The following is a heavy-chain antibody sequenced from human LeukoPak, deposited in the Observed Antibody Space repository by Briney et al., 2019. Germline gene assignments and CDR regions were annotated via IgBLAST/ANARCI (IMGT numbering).Heavy chain of an antibody. D-gene: IGHD6-25*01. V-gene: IGHV3-21*01. Sequence: PGGSLRLSCAASEFTFSSHAMIWVRQAPGKGLEWISSITSSSSHIFYAGSVRGRFTISRDNAKNSLYLQMNSLRAEDTGVYYCARFAAGGSYYYYMDVWGKGTTVTVSS. CDR2: ITSSSSHI. CDR3: ARFAAGGSYYYYMDV. CDR1: EFTFSSHA. J-gene: IGHJ6*03.